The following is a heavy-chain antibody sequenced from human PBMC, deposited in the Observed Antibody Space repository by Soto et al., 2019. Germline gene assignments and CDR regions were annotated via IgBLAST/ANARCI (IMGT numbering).Heavy chain of an antibody. Sequence: SETLSLTCTVSGDSISTYYWSWIRQPPGKGLEWIGETHHSGTTNYNPSLKSRVTISVDKSKNQFSLKLSSVTAADTAVYYCVRVAVPAAIFRFDPWGQGTLVTVSS. CDR1: GDSISTYY. CDR3: VRVAVPAAIFRFDP. D-gene: IGHD2-2*02. V-gene: IGHV4-59*12. J-gene: IGHJ5*02. CDR2: THHSGTT.